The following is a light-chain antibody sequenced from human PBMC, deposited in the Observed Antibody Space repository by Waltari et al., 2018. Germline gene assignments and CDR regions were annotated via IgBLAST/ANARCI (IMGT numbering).Light chain of an antibody. V-gene: IGKV1-5*03. CDR3: QQAYSFPLT. CDR2: GAS. CDR1: QSITTS. Sequence: DIQMTQSPSTLSASVGDTVIISCRASQSITTSLAWYQQKPGKAPDVRIYGASNLESGVPSRFSGSGSGTEFTLTISSLQPEDFATYYCQQAYSFPLTFGGGTKVEIK. J-gene: IGKJ4*01.